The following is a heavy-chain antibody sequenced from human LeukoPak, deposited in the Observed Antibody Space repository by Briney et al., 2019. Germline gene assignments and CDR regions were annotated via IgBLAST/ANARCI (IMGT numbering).Heavy chain of an antibody. CDR1: GFTFDDYG. V-gene: IGHV3-20*04. D-gene: IGHD1-26*01. Sequence: GGSLRLSCAASGFTFDDYGMSWVRQAPGKGLEWVSGINWNGGSTGYADSVKGRFTISRDNAKNSLYLQMNSLRAEDTAVYYCARGQWEPIGFYYYGMDVWGQGTTVTVSS. J-gene: IGHJ6*02. CDR2: INWNGGST. CDR3: ARGQWEPIGFYYYGMDV.